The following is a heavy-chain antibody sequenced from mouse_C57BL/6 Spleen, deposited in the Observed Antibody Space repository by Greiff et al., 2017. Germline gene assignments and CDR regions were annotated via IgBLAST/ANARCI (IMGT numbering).Heavy chain of an antibody. J-gene: IGHJ4*01. CDR3: ARTSYDDYAMDY. CDR2: INPYNGGT. CDR1: GYTFTDYY. D-gene: IGHD2-12*01. Sequence: EVMLVESGPVLVKPGASVKMSCKASGYTFTDYYMNWVKQSHGKSLEWIGVINPYNGGTSYNQKFKGKATLTVDKSSSTAYMELNSLTSEDSAVYYCARTSYDDYAMDYWGQGTSVTVSS. V-gene: IGHV1-19*01.